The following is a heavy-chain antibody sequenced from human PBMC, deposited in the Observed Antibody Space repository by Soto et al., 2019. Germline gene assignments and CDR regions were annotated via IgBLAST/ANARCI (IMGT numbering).Heavy chain of an antibody. Sequence: SETLSLTXTVSGYSISSSHYYWGWIRQPPGKGLEWIGSIYYSGSTYYNPSLKSRVAIFVDTSSNQFSLKLSSLTAADTAVYYRARRIATAASWFDPWGQGTLVTVSS. D-gene: IGHD6-25*01. CDR3: ARRIATAASWFDP. V-gene: IGHV4-39*01. CDR2: IYYSGST. CDR1: GYSISSSHYY. J-gene: IGHJ5*02.